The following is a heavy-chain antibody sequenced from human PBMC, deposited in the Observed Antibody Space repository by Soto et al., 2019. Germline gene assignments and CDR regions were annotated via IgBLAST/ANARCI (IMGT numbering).Heavy chain of an antibody. CDR1: GGTFSSYA. CDR3: ARDRRRSGYSYGYIYY. D-gene: IGHD5-18*01. V-gene: IGHV1-69*13. J-gene: IGHJ4*02. Sequence: GASVKVSCKASGGTFSSYAISWVRQAPGQGLEWMGGIIPIFGTANYAQKFQGRVTITADESTSTAYMELSSLRSEDTAVYYCARDRRRSGYSYGYIYYWGQGTLVTVS. CDR2: IIPIFGTA.